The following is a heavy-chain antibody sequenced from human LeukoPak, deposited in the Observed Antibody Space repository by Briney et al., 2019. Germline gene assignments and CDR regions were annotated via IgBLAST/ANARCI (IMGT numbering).Heavy chain of an antibody. D-gene: IGHD2/OR15-2a*01. J-gene: IGHJ4*02. V-gene: IGHV3-33*08. CDR3: ARDPTQYTTAWYSDY. CDR2: IWYDGSSQ. CDR1: GFTFSSYA. Sequence: GGSLRLSCAASGFTFSSYAMHWVRQAPGKGLEWVAVIWYDGSSQYYADSVKGRFTISRDNSKNTLLLQMNSLRAEDTAVYYCARDPTQYTTAWYSDYWGQGTLVTVSS.